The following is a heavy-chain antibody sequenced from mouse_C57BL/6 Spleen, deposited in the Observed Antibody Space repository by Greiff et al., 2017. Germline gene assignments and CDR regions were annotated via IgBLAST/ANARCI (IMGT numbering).Heavy chain of an antibody. CDR2: IDPANGNT. CDR3: ARDLDYYYGSSSYFDV. J-gene: IGHJ1*03. D-gene: IGHD1-1*01. V-gene: IGHV14-3*01. Sequence: EVKLVESVAELVRPGASVKLSCTASGFNIKNTYMHRVKQRPEQGLEWIGRIDPANGNTKYAPKFQGKATITADTSSNTAYLQLSSLTSEDTAIYYCARDLDYYYGSSSYFDVWGTGTTVTVSS. CDR1: GFNIKNTY.